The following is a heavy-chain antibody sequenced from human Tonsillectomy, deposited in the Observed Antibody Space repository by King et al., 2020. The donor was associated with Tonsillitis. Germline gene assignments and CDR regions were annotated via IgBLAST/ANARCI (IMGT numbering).Heavy chain of an antibody. Sequence: QLVQSGGGVVQPGGSLRLSCAASGFAFSSYGMHWVRQSPGKGLEWAAVIWYDGGHKFYAASVMGRFTISRDNSKNTVYLQMDYLRAEDTAVYYCARDYCGGDCYSGDFWGQGTQVTVSS. V-gene: IGHV3-33*08. CDR2: IWYDGGHK. J-gene: IGHJ4*02. CDR3: ARDYCGGDCYSGDF. CDR1: GFAFSSYG. D-gene: IGHD2-21*02.